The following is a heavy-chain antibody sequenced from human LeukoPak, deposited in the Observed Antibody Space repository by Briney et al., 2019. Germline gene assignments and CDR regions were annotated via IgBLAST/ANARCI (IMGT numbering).Heavy chain of an antibody. V-gene: IGHV3-30*03. Sequence: PGGSLRLSCAASGFTFSSYGMHWVRQAPGKGLEWVALISYDGSRDHYADSVKGRSTISRDNSKNTLHLRMNSLRGEDTAIYYCASVVVGQTDYNYYYSMDVWGQGTTVTVSS. CDR3: ASVVVGQTDYNYYYSMDV. CDR2: ISYDGSRD. CDR1: GFTFSSYG. J-gene: IGHJ6*02. D-gene: IGHD2-21*01.